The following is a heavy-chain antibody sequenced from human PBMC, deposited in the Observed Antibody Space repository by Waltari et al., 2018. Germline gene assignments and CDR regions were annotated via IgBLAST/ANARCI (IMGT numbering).Heavy chain of an antibody. J-gene: IGHJ4*02. D-gene: IGHD4-17*01. CDR1: GGTFSSYT. Sequence: QVQLVQSGAEVKKPGSSVKVSCKASGGTFSSYTISWVRKAPGQGLEWVGRIIPILGIANDAQKFQGRVTITADKSTSTAYMELSSLRSEDTAVYYCARVGDYGGNQRGDYWGQGTLVTVSS. CDR2: IIPILGIA. CDR3: ARVGDYGGNQRGDY. V-gene: IGHV1-69*02.